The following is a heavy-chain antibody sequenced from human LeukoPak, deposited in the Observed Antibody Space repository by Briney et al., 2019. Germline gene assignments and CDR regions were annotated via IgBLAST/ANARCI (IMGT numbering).Heavy chain of an antibody. CDR3: AKAGYPGYYFMDV. J-gene: IGHJ6*03. CDR1: GFTFSSSA. V-gene: IGHV3-23*01. D-gene: IGHD3-16*02. CDR2: INRSGGST. Sequence: GGSLRLSCAASGFTFSSSAMSWVRQAPGKGLEWVSSINRSGGSTNYADSVKGRFTISRDNSRKTLYLQMNSLRAEDTALYYCAKAGYPGYYFMDVWGTGTTVTISS.